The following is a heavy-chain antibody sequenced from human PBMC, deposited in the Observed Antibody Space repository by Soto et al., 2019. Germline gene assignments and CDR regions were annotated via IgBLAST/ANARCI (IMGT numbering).Heavy chain of an antibody. CDR2: IIPVFGTP. V-gene: IGHV1-69*06. Sequence: QVQLEQSGSEVQKSGSSVKVSCKASGYSFSSHAITWVRQAPRQGLEWMGGIIPVFGTPTYAQKFQGRLTISADKSTNTSSLELRSLRSEDTAVYYCARGGALSTSWYWGDGLDSWGQGTQVTVSS. CDR3: ARGGALSTSWYWGDGLDS. J-gene: IGHJ4*02. CDR1: GYSFSSHA. D-gene: IGHD6-13*01.